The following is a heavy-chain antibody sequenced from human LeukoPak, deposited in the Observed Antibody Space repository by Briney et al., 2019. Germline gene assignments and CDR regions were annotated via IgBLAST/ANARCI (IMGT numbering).Heavy chain of an antibody. J-gene: IGHJ3*02. CDR1: GVSVSINRGA. CDR2: TYYRSKWYN. D-gene: IGHD2-15*01. V-gene: IGHV6-1*01. CDR3: AGGGAGGRAFDI. Sequence: SQTLSFNSSISGVSVSINRGARHWIRQSPSRGLEWLGRTYYRSKWYNDYAVSVKSRLTINPDTSKNQFSLQLDSVTPDDTAVYYCAGGGAGGRAFDIWGQGTLVTVSS.